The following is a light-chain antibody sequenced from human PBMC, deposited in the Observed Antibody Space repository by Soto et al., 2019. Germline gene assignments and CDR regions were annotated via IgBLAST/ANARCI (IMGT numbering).Light chain of an antibody. J-gene: IGKJ4*01. V-gene: IGKV3-11*01. CDR3: QQRSNWRVT. CDR1: QSVSSH. CDR2: DAS. Sequence: EILFTQSPATLSLSPGERATLSCRASQSVSSHLAWYRQTPGQAPRLLIYDASNRATGIPARFRCSGAGAACTRTISSLEPEDISVDYCQQRSNWRVTFGGGTKVDNK.